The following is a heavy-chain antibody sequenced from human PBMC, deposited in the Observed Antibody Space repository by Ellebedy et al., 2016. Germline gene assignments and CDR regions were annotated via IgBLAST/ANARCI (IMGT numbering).Heavy chain of an antibody. V-gene: IGHV4-59*01. Sequence: SETLSLTCNVSGASISSYYWNWIRQSPGKGLEWIGYMSDSGSTNYNPSLKSRVTISVDRSKNQFSLKLNSVTAADTAVYYCARDRDSTGYYSPWGQGILVTVSS. CDR2: MSDSGST. D-gene: IGHD3-22*01. J-gene: IGHJ5*02. CDR1: GASISSYY. CDR3: ARDRDSTGYYSP.